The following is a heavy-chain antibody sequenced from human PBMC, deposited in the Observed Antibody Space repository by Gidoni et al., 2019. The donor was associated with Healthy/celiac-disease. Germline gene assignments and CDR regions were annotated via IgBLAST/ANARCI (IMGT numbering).Heavy chain of an antibody. CDR3: AKLLLMTNDAFDI. V-gene: IGHV3-30*18. CDR2: ISYDGSNK. D-gene: IGHD3-10*01. J-gene: IGHJ3*02. Sequence: AQLVESRGGVVHPGKSLRVSCAASGSTCSSYGMHWVRQVPGKGLEWVAVISYDGSNKYYEDSVKGRFTISRDNSKNTLYLQMNSLRAEDTAVYYCAKLLLMTNDAFDIWGQGTMVTVSS. CDR1: GSTCSSYG.